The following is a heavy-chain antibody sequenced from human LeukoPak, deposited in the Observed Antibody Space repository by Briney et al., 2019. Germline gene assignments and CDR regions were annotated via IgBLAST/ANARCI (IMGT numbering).Heavy chain of an antibody. Sequence: PSETLSLTCTVSGYSISSGYYWGWIRQPPGKGLEWIGSIYHGGSTYYNPSLKSRVTISVDTSKNQFSLKLSSVTAADTAVYYCELVKDSSGSFDYWGQGTLVTVSS. V-gene: IGHV4-38-2*02. CDR2: IYHGGST. CDR3: ELVKDSSGSFDY. CDR1: GYSISSGYY. J-gene: IGHJ4*02. D-gene: IGHD6-19*01.